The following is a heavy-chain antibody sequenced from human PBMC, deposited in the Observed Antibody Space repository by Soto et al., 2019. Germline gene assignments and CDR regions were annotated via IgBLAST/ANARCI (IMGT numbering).Heavy chain of an antibody. V-gene: IGHV1-3*01. CDR3: ARDIVVVVAATWNTFQH. J-gene: IGHJ1*01. D-gene: IGHD2-15*01. Sequence: QVQLVQSGAEVKKPGASVKVSCKASGYTFTSYAMHWVRQAPGQRLEWMGWINAGNGNTKYSQKFQGRVTITRDTSASTAYMELSSLRSEDTAVYYCARDIVVVVAATWNTFQHWGQGTLVTVSS. CDR2: INAGNGNT. CDR1: GYTFTSYA.